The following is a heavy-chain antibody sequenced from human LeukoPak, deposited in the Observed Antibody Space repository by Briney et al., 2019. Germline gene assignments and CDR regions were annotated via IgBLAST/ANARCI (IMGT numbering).Heavy chain of an antibody. J-gene: IGHJ4*02. Sequence: GGSLRLSCAASGFTFSSYAMHWVRQAPGKGLEYVSAISSNGGSTYYANSVKGRFTISRDNSKNTLYLQLGSLRAEDMAVYYCARVSRSGYYQYYFDYWGQGTLVTVSS. V-gene: IGHV3-64*01. CDR2: ISSNGGST. CDR3: ARVSRSGYYQYYFDY. D-gene: IGHD3-22*01. CDR1: GFTFSSYA.